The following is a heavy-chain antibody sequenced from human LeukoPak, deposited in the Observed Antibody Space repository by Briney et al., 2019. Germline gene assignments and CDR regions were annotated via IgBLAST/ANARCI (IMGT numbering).Heavy chain of an antibody. Sequence: GGSLRLSCAASGFTFSSYSMNWVRQAPGKGLEWVSSISSSSSYIYYADSVKGRFTISRDNAKDSLYLQMNSLRAEDTAVYYCARDILAAAFDYWGQGTLATVSS. CDR1: GFTFSSYS. CDR3: ARDILAAAFDY. V-gene: IGHV3-21*01. J-gene: IGHJ4*02. D-gene: IGHD6-13*01. CDR2: ISSSSSYI.